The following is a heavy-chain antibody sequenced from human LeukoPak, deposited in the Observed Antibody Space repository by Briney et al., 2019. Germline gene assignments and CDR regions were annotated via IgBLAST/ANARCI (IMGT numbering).Heavy chain of an antibody. Sequence: GESLKISCKASGDRLTSYWIAWVRQMPGRGLEWMGIIYVADSESRYSPSFQGQVTISADKSISTAYLQWSSLKASDTAMYYCARRVALGAFDIWGQGTMVTVSS. V-gene: IGHV5-51*01. CDR3: ARRVALGAFDI. CDR1: GDRLTSYW. D-gene: IGHD3-3*01. CDR2: IYVADSES. J-gene: IGHJ3*02.